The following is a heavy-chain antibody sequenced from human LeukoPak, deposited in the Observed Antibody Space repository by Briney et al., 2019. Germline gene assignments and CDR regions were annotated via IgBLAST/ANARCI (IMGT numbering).Heavy chain of an antibody. V-gene: IGHV3-30*02. D-gene: IGHD6-19*01. J-gene: IGHJ4*02. CDR3: ALIGQGIAVAGTPYYFDY. Sequence: GGALRLSCAASGFTFSSYGMHGVRQAPGKGLEWVAFIRYDGSNKYYADSVEGRFTISRANSKNTLYLQMNSLRAEDTAVYYCALIGQGIAVAGTPYYFDYWGQGTLVTVSS. CDR2: IRYDGSNK. CDR1: GFTFSSYG.